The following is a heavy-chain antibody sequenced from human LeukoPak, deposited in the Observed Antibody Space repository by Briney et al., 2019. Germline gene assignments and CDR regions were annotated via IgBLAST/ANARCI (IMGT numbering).Heavy chain of an antibody. Sequence: GGSLRLSCSASGFTFRTFGMHWVRRAPGKGLDYVSAISYNGGSTYYADSVRDRFTISRDNSKNTLYLQMSSLRAEDTALYYCVKDSALNGFDIWGQGTMVTVSS. V-gene: IGHV3-64D*06. CDR1: GFTFRTFG. CDR3: VKDSALNGFDI. CDR2: ISYNGGST. J-gene: IGHJ3*02. D-gene: IGHD2-8*01.